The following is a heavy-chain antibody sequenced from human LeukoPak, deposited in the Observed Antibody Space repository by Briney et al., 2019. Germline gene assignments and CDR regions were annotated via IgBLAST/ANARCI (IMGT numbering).Heavy chain of an antibody. D-gene: IGHD5-24*01. Sequence: SVKVSCKASGGTFSSYAISWVRQAPGQGLEWMGRIIPILGIANYAQKFQGRVTITADKSTSTAYMELSSLRSEDTAVYYCARGPCPDGYKNFHAFDIWGQGTMVTVSS. CDR1: GGTFSSYA. CDR2: IIPILGIA. CDR3: ARGPCPDGYKNFHAFDI. V-gene: IGHV1-69*04. J-gene: IGHJ3*02.